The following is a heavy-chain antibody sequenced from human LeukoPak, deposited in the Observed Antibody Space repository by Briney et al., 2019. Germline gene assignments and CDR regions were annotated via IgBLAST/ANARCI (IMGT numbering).Heavy chain of an antibody. CDR3: AKDGGRAAAGTVDS. Sequence: GGSLRLSCAASGFTFSNYAMHWVRQAPGKGLEWVAVVSSEGNSKYYADPMKGRFTISRDNSKNTLYLQINSLRADDTAVFYCAKDGGRAAAGTVDSWGQGALVSVSS. V-gene: IGHV3-30*18. CDR2: VSSEGNSK. J-gene: IGHJ4*02. D-gene: IGHD6-13*01. CDR1: GFTFSNYA.